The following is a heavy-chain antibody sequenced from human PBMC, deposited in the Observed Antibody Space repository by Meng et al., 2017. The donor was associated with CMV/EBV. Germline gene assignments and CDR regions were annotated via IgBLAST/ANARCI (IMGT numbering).Heavy chain of an antibody. CDR2: ITGGAGST. V-gene: IGHV3-23*01. CDR3: ARDLIAARPQGGLD. CDR1: GVTFSSYA. D-gene: IGHD6-6*01. Sequence: GESLKISCTASGVTFSSYAWSWVRQAPGKGLEWVSTITGGAGSTYTADSVQGRFTISTDKSKNTLYLQMSSLRGEDTAVYYCARDLIAARPQGGLDWGQGTLVTVSS. J-gene: IGHJ4*02.